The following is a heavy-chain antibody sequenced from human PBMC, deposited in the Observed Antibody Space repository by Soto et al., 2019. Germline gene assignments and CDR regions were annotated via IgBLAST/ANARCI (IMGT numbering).Heavy chain of an antibody. Sequence: SETLSLTCTVSGGSISSGCYYWSWIRQHPGKGLEWIGYIYYSGSTNYNPSLKSRVTISVDTSKNQFSLKLSSVTAADTAVYYCARGVTMVRGVNERPKLDYWGQGTLVTVSS. CDR3: ARGVTMVRGVNERPKLDY. CDR1: GGSISSGCYY. J-gene: IGHJ4*02. CDR2: IYYSGST. V-gene: IGHV4-61*01. D-gene: IGHD3-10*01.